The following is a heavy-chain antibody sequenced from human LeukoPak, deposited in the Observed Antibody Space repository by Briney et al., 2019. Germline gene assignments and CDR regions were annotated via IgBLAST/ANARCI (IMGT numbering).Heavy chain of an antibody. CDR3: ARGLRITLVRGGTTNSYFGMDV. Sequence: AASVKVSFKASGDTFRSYAFRWVRPAPGQGLEWMGRIIPIIGIQNYAQKFQGRVSITADKSTNTAYMELSSLRSEDTAVYYCARGLRITLVRGGTTNSYFGMDVWGQGTTVTVSS. CDR2: IIPIIGIQ. D-gene: IGHD3-10*01. J-gene: IGHJ6*02. V-gene: IGHV1-69*04. CDR1: GDTFRSYA.